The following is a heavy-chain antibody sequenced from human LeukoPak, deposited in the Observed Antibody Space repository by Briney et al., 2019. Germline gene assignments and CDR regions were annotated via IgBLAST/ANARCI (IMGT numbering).Heavy chain of an antibody. CDR2: ISSSSEFI. Sequence: GESRKISCAASGFTFNSYAFNWVRQAPGKGLEWVSSISSSSEFIYYADSVKGRFTISRDNARNSLYLQMNSLKAEDTAVYYCARWLGAIAWPYYFDYWGQGTLVTVSS. V-gene: IGHV3-21*01. CDR3: ARWLGAIAWPYYFDY. CDR1: GFTFNSYA. J-gene: IGHJ4*02. D-gene: IGHD3-16*02.